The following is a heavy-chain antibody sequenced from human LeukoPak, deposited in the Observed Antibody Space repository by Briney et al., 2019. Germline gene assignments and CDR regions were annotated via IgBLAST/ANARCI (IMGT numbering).Heavy chain of an antibody. V-gene: IGHV4-59*01. CDR3: ASGNWRYYFGY. CDR1: GGY. J-gene: IGHJ4*02. Sequence: NPSETLSLTCTVSGGYWSWIRQPPGKGLEWIGCIYYSGSTNYNPSLKSRVTISVDTSKNQLSLRLGSVTAADTAVYYCASGNWRYYFGYWGQGTLVTVSS. D-gene: IGHD1-1*01. CDR2: IYYSGST.